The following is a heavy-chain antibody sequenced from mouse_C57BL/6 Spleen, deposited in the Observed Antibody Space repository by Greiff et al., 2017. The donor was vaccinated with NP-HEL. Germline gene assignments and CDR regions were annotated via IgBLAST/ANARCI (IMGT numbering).Heavy chain of an antibody. J-gene: IGHJ4*01. D-gene: IGHD1-1*01. Sequence: VQLQQPGAELVRPGTSVKLSCKASGYTFTSYWMHWVKQRPGQGLEWIGVIDPSDSYTNYNQKFKGKATLTVDKSSSTAYMQLSSLTSEDSAVYYCARMETTVVATRPYAMDYWGQGTSVTVSS. CDR3: ARMETTVVATRPYAMDY. CDR1: GYTFTSYW. V-gene: IGHV1-59*01. CDR2: IDPSDSYT.